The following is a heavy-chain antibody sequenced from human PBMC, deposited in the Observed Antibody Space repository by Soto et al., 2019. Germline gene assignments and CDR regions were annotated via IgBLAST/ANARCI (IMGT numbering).Heavy chain of an antibody. CDR1: GGTFSSYA. CDR2: IIPIFGTA. J-gene: IGHJ4*02. Sequence: ASVKVSCKASGGTFSSYAISWVRQAPGQGLEWMGGIIPIFGTANYAQKFQGRVTITADESTSTAYMELSSLRSEDTAVYYCARAGRITMVRGLHYYFDYWGQGTLVTVSS. V-gene: IGHV1-69*13. D-gene: IGHD3-10*01. CDR3: ARAGRITMVRGLHYYFDY.